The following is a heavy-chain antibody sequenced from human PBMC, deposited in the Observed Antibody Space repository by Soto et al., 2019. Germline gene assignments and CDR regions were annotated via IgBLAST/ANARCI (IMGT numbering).Heavy chain of an antibody. CDR2: ISGSSGST. CDR3: ANSVVGATFAEYFQH. V-gene: IGHV3-23*01. CDR1: GFTFSSYA. Sequence: GGSLRLSCAASGFTFSSYAMSWVRQAPGKGLEWVSAISGSSGSTYYADSVKGRFTISRDNSKNTLYLQMNSLRAEDTAVYYCANSVVGATFAEYFQHWGQGTLVTVSS. J-gene: IGHJ1*01. D-gene: IGHD1-26*01.